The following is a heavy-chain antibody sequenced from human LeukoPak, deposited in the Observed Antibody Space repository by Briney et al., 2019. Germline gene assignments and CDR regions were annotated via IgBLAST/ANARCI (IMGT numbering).Heavy chain of an antibody. CDR3: ARELRFLEWLLFDP. V-gene: IGHV3-21*01. CDR1: GFTFSSYS. Sequence: GGSLRLSCAASGFTFSSYSMNSVRQAPGKGLEWVSSISSSSSYIYYADSVKGRFTTSRDNAKNSLYLQMNSLRAEDTAVYYCARELRFLEWLLFDPWGQGTLVTVSS. CDR2: ISSSSSYI. D-gene: IGHD3-3*01. J-gene: IGHJ5*02.